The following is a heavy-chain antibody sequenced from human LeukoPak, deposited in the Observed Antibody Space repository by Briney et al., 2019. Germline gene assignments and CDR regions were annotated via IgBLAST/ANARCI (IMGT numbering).Heavy chain of an antibody. CDR1: GFTLSSYW. V-gene: IGHV3-7*01. CDR2: IKQDGSEK. J-gene: IGHJ4*02. Sequence: GGSLRLSCAASGFTLSSYWMSWVRQARGKGREWVDNIKQDGSEKSYVDSVKGRFTISRDNAKNSLYLQMNSLRAEDTAVYYCARVLGYGEDYWGQGTLVTVSS. D-gene: IGHD4/OR15-4a*01. CDR3: ARVLGYGEDY.